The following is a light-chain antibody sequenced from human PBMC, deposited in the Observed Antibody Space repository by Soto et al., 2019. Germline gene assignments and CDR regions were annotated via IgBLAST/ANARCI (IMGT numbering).Light chain of an antibody. CDR3: AVWDDSLSAWV. CDR1: SSSIGSNS. CDR2: RSD. J-gene: IGLJ3*02. Sequence: QSVVTQPPSASATPGQRVTISCSGSSSSIGSNSVYWYHHLPGTAPKLLIYRSDQRPSGVADRFSASKSVTSASLAISGLRSEDEGYYYCAVWDDSLSAWVFGGGTKLTVL. V-gene: IGLV1-47*01.